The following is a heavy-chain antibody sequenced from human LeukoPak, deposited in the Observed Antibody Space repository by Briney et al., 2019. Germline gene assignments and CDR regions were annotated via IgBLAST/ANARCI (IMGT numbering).Heavy chain of an antibody. J-gene: IGHJ4*02. CDR1: GFTFSDYY. V-gene: IGHV3-11*04. CDR2: ISSSGSTI. CDR3: ARIIAAAGYFDY. D-gene: IGHD6-13*01. Sequence: GGSLRLSCAASGFTFSDYYMTWIRQAPGRGLEWVSYISSSGSTIYYADSVKGRFTISRDNAKNSLYLQMNSLRAEDTAVYYCARIIAAAGYFDYWGQGTLVTVSS.